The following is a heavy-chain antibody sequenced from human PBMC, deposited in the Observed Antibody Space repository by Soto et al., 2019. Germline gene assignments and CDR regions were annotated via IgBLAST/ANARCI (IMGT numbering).Heavy chain of an antibody. V-gene: IGHV4-59*01. D-gene: IGHD1-1*01. CDR3: ARGTNPNKGWFDP. CDR2: IYYSGST. Sequence: SETLSLTCTVSGGSISSYYWSWIRQPPGKGLEWIGYIYYSGSTNYNPSLKSRVTISVDTSKNQFSLKLSSVTAADTAVYYCARGTNPNKGWFDPWGQGTLVTVSS. J-gene: IGHJ5*02. CDR1: GGSISSYY.